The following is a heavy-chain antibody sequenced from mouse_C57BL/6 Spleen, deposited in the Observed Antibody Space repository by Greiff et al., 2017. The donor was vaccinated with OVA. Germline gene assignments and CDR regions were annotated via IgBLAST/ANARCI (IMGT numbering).Heavy chain of an antibody. CDR3: ARSYYGSLYAMDY. CDR2: IDPSDSYT. D-gene: IGHD1-1*01. V-gene: IGHV1-50*01. J-gene: IGHJ4*01. CDR1: GYTFTSYW. Sequence: QVQLQQPGAELVKPGASVKLSCKASGYTFTSYWMQWVKQRPGQGLEWLGEIDPSDSYTNYNQKFKGKATLTVDTSSSTAYMQRSSLTSEDSAVYYCARSYYGSLYAMDYWGQGTSVTVSS.